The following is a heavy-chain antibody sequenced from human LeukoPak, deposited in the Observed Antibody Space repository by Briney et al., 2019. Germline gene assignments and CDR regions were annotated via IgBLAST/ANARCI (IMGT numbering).Heavy chain of an antibody. J-gene: IGHJ4*02. CDR1: GFTFSGSA. Sequence: PGGSLRLSCAASGFTFSGSAMHWVRQASGKGLEWVGRIRSKANSYATAYAASVKGRFTISRDDSKNTAYLQMNSLKTEDTAVYYCTSIYCSSTRCYCYSGQGTLVTVSS. D-gene: IGHD2-2*01. CDR3: TSIYCSSTRCYCY. V-gene: IGHV3-73*01. CDR2: IRSKANSYAT.